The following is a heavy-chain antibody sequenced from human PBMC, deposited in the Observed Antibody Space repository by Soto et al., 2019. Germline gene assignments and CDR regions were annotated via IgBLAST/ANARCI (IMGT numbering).Heavy chain of an antibody. CDR3: AKGKGGGY. D-gene: IGHD3-16*01. J-gene: IGHJ4*02. CDR1: GFTFSSYG. CDR2: ISYDGNNK. Sequence: QVQLVESGGGVVQPGRSLRLSCAASGFTFSSYGMHWVRQAPGKGLEWVAVISYDGNNKYYADSVKGRFTISRNNSKNTLYLHMNRLRAEDTAVYYCAKGKGGGYLGQGTLVTVSS. V-gene: IGHV3-30*18.